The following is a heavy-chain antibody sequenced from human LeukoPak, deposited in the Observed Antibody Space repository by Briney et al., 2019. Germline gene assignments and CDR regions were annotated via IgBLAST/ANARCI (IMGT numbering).Heavy chain of an antibody. V-gene: IGHV3-48*01. CDR2: ISSSSSTI. CDR3: ARDFSGFYSGPDAFDI. Sequence: PGGPLRLSCAASGFTFSSYSMNWVRQAPGKGLEWVSYISSSSSTIYYADSVKGRFTISRDNAKNSLYLQMNSLRAEDTAVYYCARDFSGFYSGPDAFDIWGQGTMVTVSS. D-gene: IGHD2/OR15-2a*01. J-gene: IGHJ3*02. CDR1: GFTFSSYS.